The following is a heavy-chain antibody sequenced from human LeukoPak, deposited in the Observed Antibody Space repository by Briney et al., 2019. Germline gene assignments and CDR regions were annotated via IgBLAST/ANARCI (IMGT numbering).Heavy chain of an antibody. V-gene: IGHV4-4*02. Sequence: PSGTLSLTCAVSGDSMNSSNWWSWVRPSPGKGLEWIGEIYQGGRTNYKSSLKSRVSISVDKSRNQLSLKLTSVTAADTAVYYCARGDASGYPDYWGQGTLVTVSS. CDR3: ARGDASGYPDY. J-gene: IGHJ4*02. CDR2: IYQGGRT. CDR1: GDSMNSSNW. D-gene: IGHD3-22*01.